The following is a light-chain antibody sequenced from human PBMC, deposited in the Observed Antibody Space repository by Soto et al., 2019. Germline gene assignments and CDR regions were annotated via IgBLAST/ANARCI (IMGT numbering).Light chain of an antibody. CDR2: AAS. V-gene: IGKV1-17*01. Sequence: DNQMTLSLSSLSANVEARVTITCRASQGIRNDLAWFQQKPGKAPKRLIYAASNLQSGVPSRFSGSGSGTEFTLTISSLQPEDFATYYCQQANSFLLTFGGGGKVDI. CDR1: QGIRND. CDR3: QQANSFLLT. J-gene: IGKJ4*01.